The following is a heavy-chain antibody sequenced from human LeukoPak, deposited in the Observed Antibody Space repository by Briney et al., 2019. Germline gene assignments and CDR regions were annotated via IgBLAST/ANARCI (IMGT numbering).Heavy chain of an antibody. D-gene: IGHD3-10*01. Sequence: PGGSLRLSCVASGFTFSSRDWMTWVRQAPGKGLEWVANIKQDGSEKNYVDSVKGRFTISRDNAKNSVDLQMNSLRVEDTAVYYCAREDGSGSYYPYFDYWGQGTLVTVSS. V-gene: IGHV3-7*01. CDR3: AREDGSGSYYPYFDY. CDR2: IKQDGSEK. CDR1: GFTFSSRDW. J-gene: IGHJ4*02.